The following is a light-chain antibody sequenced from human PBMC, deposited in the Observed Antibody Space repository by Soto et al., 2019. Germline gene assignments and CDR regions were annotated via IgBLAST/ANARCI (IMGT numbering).Light chain of an antibody. Sequence: DILMTQSPSTLSASVGDRVTITCRASQSISNWLAWYQQKPGKAPKLLIFDASSLESGVPSRFSGRGSGTEFTLTISSLQPDDFATYYCQQYNSYPWTFGQGTKVEIK. CDR2: DAS. CDR1: QSISNW. J-gene: IGKJ1*01. V-gene: IGKV1-5*01. CDR3: QQYNSYPWT.